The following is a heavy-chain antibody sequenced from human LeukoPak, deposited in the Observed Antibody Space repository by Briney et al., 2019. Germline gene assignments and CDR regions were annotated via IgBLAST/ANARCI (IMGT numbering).Heavy chain of an antibody. J-gene: IGHJ3*02. CDR1: GLTFSSYW. D-gene: IGHD3-22*01. V-gene: IGHV3-7*01. CDR3: AREPGYYDSSGYYYSWSAFDI. CDR2: IKQDGSEK. Sequence: GGSLRLSCAASGLTFSSYWMSWVRQAPGKGLEWVANIKQDGSEKYYVDSVKGRFTISRDNAKNSLYLQMNSLRAEDTAVYYCAREPGYYDSSGYYYSWSAFDIWGQGTMVTVSS.